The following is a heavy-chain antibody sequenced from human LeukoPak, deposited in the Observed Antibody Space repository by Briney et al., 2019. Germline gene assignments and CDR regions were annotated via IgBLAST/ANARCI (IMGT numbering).Heavy chain of an antibody. V-gene: IGHV3-23*01. CDR3: AKDTWPQFGRYFDL. CDR2: ISGSGGST. J-gene: IGHJ2*01. Sequence: PGGSLRLSCAASGFTFSSYAMSWVRQAPGEGLEWVSAISGSGGSTYYADSVKGQFTISRDNSKNTLYLQMNSLRAEDTAVYYCAKDTWPQFGRYFDLWGRGTLVTVSS. CDR1: GFTFSSYA. D-gene: IGHD3-10*01.